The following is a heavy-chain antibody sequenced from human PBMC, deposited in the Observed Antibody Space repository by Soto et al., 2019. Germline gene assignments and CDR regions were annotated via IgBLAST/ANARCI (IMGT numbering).Heavy chain of an antibody. CDR3: AKERSSMWIFGVVNYGHYGMDV. CDR1: GFTFSSYG. Sequence: HPGGSLRLSCAASGFTFSSYGMHWVRQAPGKGLEWVAVISYDGSNKYYADSVKGRFTISRDNSKNTLYLQMNSLRAEDTAVYYCAKERSSMWIFGVVNYGHYGMDVWGQGTTVTVSS. J-gene: IGHJ6*02. CDR2: ISYDGSNK. V-gene: IGHV3-30*18. D-gene: IGHD3-3*01.